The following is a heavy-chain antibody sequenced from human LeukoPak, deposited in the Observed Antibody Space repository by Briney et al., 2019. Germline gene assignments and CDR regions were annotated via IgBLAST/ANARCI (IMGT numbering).Heavy chain of an antibody. J-gene: IGHJ4*02. V-gene: IGHV1-69*10. CDR3: ARDQYYDSSGYYFDY. CDR2: IIPLLGIA. Sequence: ASVKVFCKASGGTFNSYAISWVRQAPGQGLEWMGRIIPLLGIANYAQKFQARVTISAHKSTTTAHMELSSLRSEDTAVYYCARDQYYDSSGYYFDYWGQGTLVTVSA. D-gene: IGHD3-22*01. CDR1: GGTFNSYA.